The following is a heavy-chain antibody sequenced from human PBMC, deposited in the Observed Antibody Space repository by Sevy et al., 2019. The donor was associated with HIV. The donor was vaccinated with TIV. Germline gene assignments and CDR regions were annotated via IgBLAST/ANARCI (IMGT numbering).Heavy chain of an antibody. D-gene: IGHD6-19*01. CDR3: AKDGGSGWQEYYFDY. CDR1: GFTFSSYA. V-gene: IGHV3-23*01. CDR2: ISGSGGST. J-gene: IGHJ4*02. Sequence: GGSLRLSCAASGFTFSSYAMSWVCQAPGKGLEWVSAISGSGGSTYYADSVKGRFTISRDNSKNTLYLQMNSLRAEDTAVYYCAKDGGSGWQEYYFDYWGQGTLVTVSS.